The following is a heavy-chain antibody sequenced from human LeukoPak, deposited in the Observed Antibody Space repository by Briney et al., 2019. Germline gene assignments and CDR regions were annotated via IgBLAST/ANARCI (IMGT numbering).Heavy chain of an antibody. J-gene: IGHJ5*02. D-gene: IGHD5-18*01. Sequence: SETLSLTCTVSGGSISSYYWSWIRQPPGKGREWIGFIYYSGSTNYNPSLKSRVTISVDTSKNQFSLKLTSVTAADTAVYYCARHTGVQLWNPNWFDPWGQGTLVTVSS. V-gene: IGHV4-59*08. CDR3: ARHTGVQLWNPNWFDP. CDR1: GGSISSYY. CDR2: IYYSGST.